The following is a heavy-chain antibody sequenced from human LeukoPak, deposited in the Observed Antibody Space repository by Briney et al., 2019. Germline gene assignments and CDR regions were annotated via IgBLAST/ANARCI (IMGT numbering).Heavy chain of an antibody. CDR2: TYDSGNT. J-gene: IGHJ4*02. CDR1: GYSISSGNYY. Sequence: SETLSLTCTVSGYSISSGNYYWGWIRQPPGKGLEWIGTTYDSGNTYYKPSLMSRVTISIDTSKHDFSLKVTYVTAADTAMYYCALLGTSGSYVESWGQGTLVTVSS. D-gene: IGHD1-26*01. V-gene: IGHV4-39*07. CDR3: ALLGTSGSYVES.